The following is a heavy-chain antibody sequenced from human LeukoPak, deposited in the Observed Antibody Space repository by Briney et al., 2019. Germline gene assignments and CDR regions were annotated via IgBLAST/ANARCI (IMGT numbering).Heavy chain of an antibody. CDR1: GGSIRSYY. CDR3: ATGVHGIAAAGDYYFDY. J-gene: IGHJ4*02. V-gene: IGHV4-59*01. D-gene: IGHD6-13*01. CDR2: MYYRGNT. Sequence: SETLSLTCTVSGGSIRSYYWSWIRQPPGKGLEWIGYMYYRGNTNYNPSLKSRVTISVDTSKNQFSLKLSSVTAADTAVYYCATGVHGIAAAGDYYFDYWGQGALVTVSS.